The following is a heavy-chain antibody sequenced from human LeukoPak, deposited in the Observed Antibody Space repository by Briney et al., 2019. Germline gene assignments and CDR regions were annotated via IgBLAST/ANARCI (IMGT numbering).Heavy chain of an antibody. J-gene: IGHJ6*03. V-gene: IGHV1-2*02. D-gene: IGHD6-6*01. Sequence: GASVKVSCKASGYTFTGYYMHWVRQAPGQGLEWMGWINPNSGGTNYAQKFQGRVTMTRDTSISTAYMELRRLRSDDTAVYYCARDIAARGPPMDVWGKGTTVTVSS. CDR3: ARDIAARGPPMDV. CDR1: GYTFTGYY. CDR2: INPNSGGT.